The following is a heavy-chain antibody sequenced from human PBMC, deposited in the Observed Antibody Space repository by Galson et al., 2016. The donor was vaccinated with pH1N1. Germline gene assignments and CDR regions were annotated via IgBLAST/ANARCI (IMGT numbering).Heavy chain of an antibody. CDR3: ARHAIVIDLSTYNWFDP. Sequence: SLRLSCAASGFTFNNSAMSWVRQAPGKGLEWISAISGLMGTTYYSDSVKGRFTVSRDNSRNTLYLQMDSLRAEDTAVYYCARHAIVIDLSTYNWFDPWGQGNLVTVSS. V-gene: IGHV3-23*01. D-gene: IGHD2/OR15-2a*01. CDR2: ISGLMGTT. J-gene: IGHJ5*02. CDR1: GFTFNNSA.